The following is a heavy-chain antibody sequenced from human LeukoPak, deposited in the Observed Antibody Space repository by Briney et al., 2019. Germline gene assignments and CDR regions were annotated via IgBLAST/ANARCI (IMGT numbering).Heavy chain of an antibody. CDR3: ARDPLSGWYHY. Sequence: SETLSLTCAVYGGSFSGYYWSWIRQPPGKGLEWIGEINHSGSTNYNPSLKSRVTISVDTSKNQFSLKLSSVTAADTAVYYCARDPLSGWYHYWGQGTLVTVSS. CDR1: GGSFSGYY. V-gene: IGHV4-34*01. CDR2: INHSGST. J-gene: IGHJ4*02. D-gene: IGHD6-19*01.